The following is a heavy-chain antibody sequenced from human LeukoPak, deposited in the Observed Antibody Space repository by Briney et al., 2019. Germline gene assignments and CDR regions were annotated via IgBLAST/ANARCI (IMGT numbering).Heavy chain of an antibody. J-gene: IGHJ3*01. D-gene: IGHD2-2*01. CDR3: ARPRYCSSISCYFHAFDV. V-gene: IGHV3-7*01. Sequence: GGSLRLSCAASGFTFNTYWMTWVRQAPGQGLEWVANIKEDGSEEYYVDSVKGRFTISRDNAKNSLYLQMNSLRAEDTAVYYCARPRYCSSISCYFHAFDVWGQGTMVTVSS. CDR2: IKEDGSEE. CDR1: GFTFNTYW.